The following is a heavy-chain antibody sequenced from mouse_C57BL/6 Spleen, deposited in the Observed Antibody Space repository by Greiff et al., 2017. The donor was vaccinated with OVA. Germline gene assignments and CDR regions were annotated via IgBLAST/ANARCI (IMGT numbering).Heavy chain of an antibody. V-gene: IGHV1-80*01. CDR2: IYPGDGDT. J-gene: IGHJ2*01. CDR3: AREDTYYGSSYGYFDY. CDR1: GYAFSSYW. Sequence: VQLQQSGAELVKPGASVKISCKASGYAFSSYWMNWVKQRPGKGLEWIGQIYPGDGDTNYNGKFKGKATLTADKSSSTAYMQLSSLTAEDSAVYFCAREDTYYGSSYGYFDYWGQGTTLTVSS. D-gene: IGHD1-1*01.